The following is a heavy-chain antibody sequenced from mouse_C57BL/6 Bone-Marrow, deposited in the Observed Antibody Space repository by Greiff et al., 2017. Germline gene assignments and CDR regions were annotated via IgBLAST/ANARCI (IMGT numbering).Heavy chain of an antibody. D-gene: IGHD1-1*01. CDR3: GRDYGITYWYFDV. CDR1: GYTFTDHI. CDR2: LYPVSGET. V-gene: IGHV1-11*01. Sequence: QVQLQQSGAELASPGASVTLSCKASGYTFTDHIMNWVKKRPGQGLEWIGRLYPVSGETNYNQKFMGKATFSVDRSSSTVYMVLNSLTSDDPAVYYCGRDYGITYWYFDVWGTGTTVTVSS. J-gene: IGHJ1*03.